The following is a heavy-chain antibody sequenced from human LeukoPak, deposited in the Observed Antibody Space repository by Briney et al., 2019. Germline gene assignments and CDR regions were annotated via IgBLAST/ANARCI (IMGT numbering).Heavy chain of an antibody. CDR2: ISSSSSYI. V-gene: IGHV3-21*01. Sequence: GGSLRLSCAASGFTFSSYSMNWVRQAPGKGLEWVSSISSSSSYIYYADSVKGRFTISRDNAKNSLYLQMNSLRAEDTAVYYCARDRGVYVWGSYRFYGGDYWGQGTLVTVSS. CDR1: GFTFSSYS. D-gene: IGHD3-16*02. J-gene: IGHJ4*02. CDR3: ARDRGVYVWGSYRFYGGDY.